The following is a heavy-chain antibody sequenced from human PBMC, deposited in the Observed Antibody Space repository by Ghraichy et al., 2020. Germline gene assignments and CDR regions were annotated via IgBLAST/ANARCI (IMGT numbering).Heavy chain of an antibody. CDR3: ARDKAAGTGGYYYYGMDV. CDR1: GGTFRSYA. J-gene: IGHJ6*02. D-gene: IGHD6-13*01. Sequence: SVKVSCKASGGTFRSYAISWVRQAPGQGLEWMGGIIPIFGTANYAQKFQGRVTITADESTSTAYMELSSLRSEDTAVYYCARDKAAGTGGYYYYGMDVWGQGTTVTVSS. CDR2: IIPIFGTA. V-gene: IGHV1-69*13.